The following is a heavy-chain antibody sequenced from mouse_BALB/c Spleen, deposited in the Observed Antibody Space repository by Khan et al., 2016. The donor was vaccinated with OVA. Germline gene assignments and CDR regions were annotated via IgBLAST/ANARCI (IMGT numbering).Heavy chain of an antibody. V-gene: IGHV9-1*02. D-gene: IGHD1-1*01. Sequence: QIQLVQSGPELKKPGETVKISCKASGYIFTNYGMNWVKQAPGQGLKWMGWINTYTGEPTYADDFRGRFAFSLETSASTAYLQINNLKNEDKAKYICARGAFYSGRGKDAWVAYGGQGTLVTVSA. CDR1: GYIFTNYG. CDR2: INTYTGEP. J-gene: IGHJ3*01. CDR3: ARGAFYSGRGKDAWVAY.